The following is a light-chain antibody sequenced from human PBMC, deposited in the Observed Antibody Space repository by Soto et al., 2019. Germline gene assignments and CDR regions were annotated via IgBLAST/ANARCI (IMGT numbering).Light chain of an antibody. CDR1: SSDVGGYNY. CDR3: ISYRSRSPHVV. Sequence: QSVLTQPASVSGSPGQSITISCTGTSSDVGGYNYVSWYQQHPGKAPKVMIYDVSNRPSGASNRFSGSKSGNTASLTISGLQAEDEADYYCISYRSRSPHVVFGGGTKLPVL. CDR2: DVS. J-gene: IGLJ2*01. V-gene: IGLV2-14*01.